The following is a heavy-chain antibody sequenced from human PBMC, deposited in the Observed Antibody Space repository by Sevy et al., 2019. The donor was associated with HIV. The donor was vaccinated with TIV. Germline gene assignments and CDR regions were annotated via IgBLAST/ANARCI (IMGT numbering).Heavy chain of an antibody. CDR2: IQYDGSHK. J-gene: IGHJ4*02. D-gene: IGHD1-1*01. CDR1: GFTFSNFG. Sequence: GGSLRLSCVASGFTFSNFGMHWVRQAPGKGLEWVSFIQYDGSHKYYTDSVKGRLTISRDNSKNTLYLQMNSLRAEDTAVYYCVKEGGVTGTGGDCWGQGTLVTVSS. V-gene: IGHV3-30*02. CDR3: VKEGGVTGTGGDC.